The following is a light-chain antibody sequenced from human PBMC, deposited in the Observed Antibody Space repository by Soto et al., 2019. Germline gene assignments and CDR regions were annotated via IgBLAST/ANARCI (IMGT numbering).Light chain of an antibody. CDR2: AVS. J-gene: IGLJ1*01. CDR3: SSYTSSSTLV. Sequence: QSALTQPASVSGSPGQSITISCTGTSSDVGGYNYVSWYQQHPGKAPKLMISAVSNRPSGVSNRFSGSKSCNTASLTISGLQAEDEADDYCSSYTSSSTLVFVTGTKVTVL. CDR1: SSDVGGYNY. V-gene: IGLV2-14*01.